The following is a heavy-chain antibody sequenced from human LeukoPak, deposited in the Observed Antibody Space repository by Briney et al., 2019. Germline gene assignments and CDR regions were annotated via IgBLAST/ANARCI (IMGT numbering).Heavy chain of an antibody. J-gene: IGHJ4*02. CDR3: ARRATLYYDSSGPNDY. CDR2: ISSSSSYT. Sequence: GGSLRLSCAASGFTFSDYYMSWIRQAPGKGLEWVSYISSSSSYTNYADSVKGRFTVSRDNANNSLYLQMNSLRAEDTAVYYCARRATLYYDSSGPNDYWGQGTLVTVSS. CDR1: GFTFSDYY. V-gene: IGHV3-11*03. D-gene: IGHD3-22*01.